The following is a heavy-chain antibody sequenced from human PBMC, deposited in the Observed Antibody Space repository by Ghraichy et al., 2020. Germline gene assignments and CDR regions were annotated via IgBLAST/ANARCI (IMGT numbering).Heavy chain of an antibody. J-gene: IGHJ4*02. CDR2: ISWDGGST. D-gene: IGHD1-26*01. CDR3: AKEKWEFGLDY. Sequence: LSLTCAASGFTFDDYTMHWVRQAPGKGLEWVTLISWDGGSTYYADSVKGRFTISRDNSKNSLYLQMNSLRTEDTALYYCAKEKWEFGLDYWGQGTLVTVSS. V-gene: IGHV3-43*01. CDR1: GFTFDDYT.